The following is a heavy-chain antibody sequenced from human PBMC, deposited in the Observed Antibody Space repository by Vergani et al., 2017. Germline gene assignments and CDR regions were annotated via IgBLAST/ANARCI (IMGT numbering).Heavy chain of an antibody. CDR3: AREWGYQYYFDY. J-gene: IGHJ4*02. CDR1: GVSMQSGSFY. D-gene: IGHD2-2*01. CDR2: VYPSGTT. Sequence: QVQLQQWGAGLLKPSETLSLICSVSGVSMQSGSFYWTWIRQTAERRLEWMGRVYPSGTTNYNPSLKSRVTISVDTSKNQFSLKLSSLTAADTAVYYCAREWGYQYYFDYWGQGTLVTVSS. V-gene: IGHV4-61*02.